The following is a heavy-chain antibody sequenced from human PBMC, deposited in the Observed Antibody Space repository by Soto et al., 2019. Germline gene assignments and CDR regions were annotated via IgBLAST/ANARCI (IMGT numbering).Heavy chain of an antibody. CDR3: ARSWQAYFDD. CDR2: IYYSGST. J-gene: IGHJ4*02. CDR1: GGSINSDTYY. V-gene: IGHV4-31*03. D-gene: IGHD5-12*01. Sequence: QVQLQESGPGLVKPSQTLSLTCTVSGGSINSDTYYWNWIRQHLGKGLEWIGYIYYSGSTHYNPSLKSRVTISVDPSKNQFSLKLNSVNAADTAVYYCARSWQAYFDDWGQGTLVTVSS.